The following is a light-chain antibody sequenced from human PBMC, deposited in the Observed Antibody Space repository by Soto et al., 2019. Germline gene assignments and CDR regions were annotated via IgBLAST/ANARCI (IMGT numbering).Light chain of an antibody. CDR1: QSISTN. CDR3: QQYYDWPLVT. Sequence: IIMTQSPATLSVSPGERVTLSCRASQSISTNLAWYQQKPGQAPRLLIYGASTRDTHIPGRFSGTGSETEFTLSVSSLQYEDVAVYYCQQYYDWPLVTFGGGTRVDI. J-gene: IGKJ4*01. V-gene: IGKV3-15*01. CDR2: GAS.